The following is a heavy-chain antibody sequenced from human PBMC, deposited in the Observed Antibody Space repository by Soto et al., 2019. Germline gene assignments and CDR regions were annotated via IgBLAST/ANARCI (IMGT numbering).Heavy chain of an antibody. V-gene: IGHV4-59*01. CDR1: GGSISSYY. J-gene: IGHJ4*02. D-gene: IGHD3-22*01. Sequence: SETLSLTCTVSGGSISSYYWSWIRQPPGKGLEWIGYIYYSGSTNYHPSLKSRVTISVDTSKNQFSLKLSSVTAADTAVYYCARVWTYYYDSSGYFDYWGQGTLVTVSS. CDR2: IYYSGST. CDR3: ARVWTYYYDSSGYFDY.